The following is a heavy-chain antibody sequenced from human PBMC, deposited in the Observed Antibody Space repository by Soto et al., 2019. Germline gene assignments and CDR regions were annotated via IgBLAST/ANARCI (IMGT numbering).Heavy chain of an antibody. V-gene: IGHV1-3*01. D-gene: IGHD2-8*01. CDR1: GYTFTSYA. Sequence: ASVKVSCKASGYTFTSYAMHWVRQAPGQRLEWMGWINAGNGNTKYSQKFQGRVTITRDTSASTAYMELSSLRSEDTAVYYCARDLSLFACTNGVCSLYYYYGMDVWGQGTTVTVSS. CDR3: ARDLSLFACTNGVCSLYYYYGMDV. CDR2: INAGNGNT. J-gene: IGHJ6*02.